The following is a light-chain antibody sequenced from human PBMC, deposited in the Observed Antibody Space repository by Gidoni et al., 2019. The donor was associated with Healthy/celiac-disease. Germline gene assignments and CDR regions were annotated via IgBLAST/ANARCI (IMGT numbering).Light chain of an antibody. CDR1: QSISTY. CDR2: AAS. Sequence: DIQMTQSPSSLSASVGDRVPITCRASQSISTYLNWYQQKPVKAPKLLVYAASSLQSGVPSRFSGSGSGTDFTLTISSLQPEDFATYYCQQSYSTPRTFGQGTKVEIK. V-gene: IGKV1-39*01. CDR3: QQSYSTPRT. J-gene: IGKJ1*01.